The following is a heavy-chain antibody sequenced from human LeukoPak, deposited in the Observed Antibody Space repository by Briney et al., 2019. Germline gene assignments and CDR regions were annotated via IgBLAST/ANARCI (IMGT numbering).Heavy chain of an antibody. CDR1: GFTVSGNY. V-gene: IGHV3-53*01. CDR2: IYSGGTT. CDR3: ARAGFSFSDYSGSFFDY. D-gene: IGHD3-10*01. J-gene: IGHJ4*02. Sequence: GGSLRLSCAVSGFTVSGNYMSWVRQAPGKGLEWVSLIYSGGTTYYADSVKGRFTISRDNAKNSLYLQMNSLRAEDTAVYYCARAGFSFSDYSGSFFDYWGQGTLVTVSS.